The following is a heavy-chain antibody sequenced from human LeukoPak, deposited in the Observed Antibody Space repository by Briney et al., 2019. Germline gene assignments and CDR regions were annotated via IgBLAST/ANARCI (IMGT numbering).Heavy chain of an antibody. CDR3: ARSAGVGDDYSNYAGY. D-gene: IGHD4-11*01. CDR1: GGSISTYY. V-gene: IGHV4-59*12. Sequence: SETLSLTCTVSGGSISTYYWSWIRQPPGKGLEWIGYIYYSGSTNYNPSLKSRVTISVDTSKNQFSLKLSSVTAADTAVYYCARSAGVGDDYSNYAGYWGQGTLVTVSS. CDR2: IYYSGST. J-gene: IGHJ4*02.